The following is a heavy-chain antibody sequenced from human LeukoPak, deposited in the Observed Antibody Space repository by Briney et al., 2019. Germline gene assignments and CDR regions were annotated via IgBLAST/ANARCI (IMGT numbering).Heavy chain of an antibody. J-gene: IGHJ4*02. V-gene: IGHV1-46*01. Sequence: ASVKVSCKASGYTFTSYYMNWVRQAPGQGLEWMGIINPSVGSTSYAQKFQGRVTMTGDTSTSTVYMELSSLRSEDTAVYYCARGLGAGGSGSYTVGWYFDYWGKGTLVTVSS. CDR3: ARGLGAGGSGSYTVGWYFDY. CDR2: INPSVGST. D-gene: IGHD3-10*01. CDR1: GYTFTSYY.